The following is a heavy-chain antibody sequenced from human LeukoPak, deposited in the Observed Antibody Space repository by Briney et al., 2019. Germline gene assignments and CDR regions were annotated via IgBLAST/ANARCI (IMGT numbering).Heavy chain of an antibody. CDR1: GGSISSGGYS. CDR3: ASNYYDSSGYYIPSGY. Sequence: SQTLSPTCAVSGGSISSGGYSWSWIRQPPGKGLEWIGYIYHSGSTYYNPSLKSRVTISVDRSKNQFSLKLSSVTAADTAVYYCASNYYDSSGYYIPSGYWGQGTLVTVSS. J-gene: IGHJ4*02. CDR2: IYHSGST. D-gene: IGHD3-22*01. V-gene: IGHV4-30-2*01.